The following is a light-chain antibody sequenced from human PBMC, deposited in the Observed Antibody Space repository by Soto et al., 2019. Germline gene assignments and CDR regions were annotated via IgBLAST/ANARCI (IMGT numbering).Light chain of an antibody. Sequence: DIQMTQSPSSLSASVGDRVTITCQASQDIRNYLNWYQQKPGKAPKLLIYDASNLETGVTSRFSGSGSGTNFIFTISSLQPEDIATYYCQQYENLPTFGQGTRLEIK. V-gene: IGKV1-33*01. CDR2: DAS. CDR3: QQYENLPT. CDR1: QDIRNY. J-gene: IGKJ5*01.